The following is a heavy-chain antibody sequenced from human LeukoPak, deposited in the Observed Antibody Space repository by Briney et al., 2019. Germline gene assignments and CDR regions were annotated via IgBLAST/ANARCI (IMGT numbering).Heavy chain of an antibody. CDR2: IYYSGST. D-gene: IGHD4-17*01. V-gene: IGHV4-30-4*08. CDR3: ARVRLLYYGDYGDFDY. Sequence: PSETLSLTCTVSGGSISSYYWSWIRQPPGKGLEWIGYIYYSGSTYYNPSLKSRVTISVDTSKNQFSLKLSSVTAADTAVYYCARVRLLYYGDYGDFDYWGQGTLVTVSS. CDR1: GGSISSYY. J-gene: IGHJ4*02.